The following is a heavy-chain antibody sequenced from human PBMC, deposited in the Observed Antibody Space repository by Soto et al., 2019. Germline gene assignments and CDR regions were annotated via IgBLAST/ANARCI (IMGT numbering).Heavy chain of an antibody. CDR2: IIPISDTT. D-gene: IGHD2-2*01. Sequence: QVQLVQSGAEVKKPGSSVKVSCKASGGTFSSYAISWAPPPPPPPPHPPGGIIPISDTTNYAQKFQGRVTITADESTSTAYMELSSLRSEDTAVYYCARSQGSSTSLEIYYYYYYGMDVWGQGTTVTVSS. J-gene: IGHJ6*02. V-gene: IGHV1-69*01. CDR1: GGTFSSYA. CDR3: ARSQGSSTSLEIYYYYYYGMDV.